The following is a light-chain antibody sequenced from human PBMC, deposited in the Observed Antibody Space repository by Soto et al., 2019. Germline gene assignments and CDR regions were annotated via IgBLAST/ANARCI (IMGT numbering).Light chain of an antibody. Sequence: QSVLTQPASVSGSPGQSITISCTGTSSDVGGYNYVSWYQHHPGKAPKLIISGVSNRPSGVSNRFSGSKSDNTASLTISGLQADDEADDYCISYTATRHYVFGTGTKLTVL. J-gene: IGLJ1*01. CDR2: GVS. CDR3: ISYTATRHYV. CDR1: SSDVGGYNY. V-gene: IGLV2-14*01.